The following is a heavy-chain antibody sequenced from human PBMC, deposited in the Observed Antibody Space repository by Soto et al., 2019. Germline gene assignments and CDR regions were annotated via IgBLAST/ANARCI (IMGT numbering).Heavy chain of an antibody. CDR3: ARLRMDFWGGYPNWFDP. Sequence: SETLSLTCAVYGGSFSGYYWSWIRQPPGKGLEWIGEINHSGSTNYNPSLKSRVTISVDTSKNQFSLKLSSVTAADTAVYYCARLRMDFWGGYPNWFDPWGQGTLVTVSS. J-gene: IGHJ5*02. CDR1: GGSFSGYY. V-gene: IGHV4-34*01. CDR2: INHSGST. D-gene: IGHD3-3*01.